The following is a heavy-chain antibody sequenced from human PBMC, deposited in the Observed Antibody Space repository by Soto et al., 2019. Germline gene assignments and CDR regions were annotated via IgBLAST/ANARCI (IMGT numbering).Heavy chain of an antibody. J-gene: IGHJ3*02. CDR1: GFTFSSYG. D-gene: IGHD2-15*01. V-gene: IGHV3-33*01. CDR3: ARVRGGGSFNAFDI. CDR2: IWYDGSNK. Sequence: QVQLVESGGGVVQPGRSLRLSCAASGFTFSSYGMHWVRQAPGKGLEWVAVIWYDGSNKYYADSVKGRFTISRDNSKNRLYLQRNGLGAEDTAVYYCARVRGGGSFNAFDIWGQGTMVTVSS.